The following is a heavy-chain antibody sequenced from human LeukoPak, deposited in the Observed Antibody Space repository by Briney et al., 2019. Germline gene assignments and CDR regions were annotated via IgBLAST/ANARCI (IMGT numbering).Heavy chain of an antibody. D-gene: IGHD6-19*01. V-gene: IGHV3-33*06. Sequence: GRSLRLSCAASGFTFSSYGMHWVRQAPGKGLEWVAVIWYDGSNKYYADSVKGRFTISRDNSKNTLYLQMNSLRAEDTAVYYRAKVRSSGWIYYFDYWGQGTLVTVSS. CDR2: IWYDGSNK. CDR1: GFTFSSYG. J-gene: IGHJ4*02. CDR3: AKVRSSGWIYYFDY.